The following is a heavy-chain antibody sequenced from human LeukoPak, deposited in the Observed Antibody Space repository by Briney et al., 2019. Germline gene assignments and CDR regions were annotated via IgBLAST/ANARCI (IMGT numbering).Heavy chain of an antibody. Sequence: SETLSLTCTVSGGSISSHYWSWIRQPPGKGLEWIGYIYYSGSTNYNPSLKSRVTISVDTSKNQFSLKLSSVTAADTAVYYCARTRGPYYYGMDVWGQGTTVTVSS. CDR1: GGSISSHY. CDR2: IYYSGST. J-gene: IGHJ6*02. CDR3: ARTRGPYYYGMDV. V-gene: IGHV4-59*11.